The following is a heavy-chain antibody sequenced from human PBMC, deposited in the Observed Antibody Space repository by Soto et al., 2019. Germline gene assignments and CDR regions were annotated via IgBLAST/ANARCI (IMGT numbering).Heavy chain of an antibody. V-gene: IGHV4-59*01. J-gene: IGHJ4*02. CDR2: IHYSGST. Sequence: NPSETLSLTCTVSGGPISGYYWSWVRQPPGKGLEWIGYIHYSGSTKYNPPLKSRVTMSVDASKNQFSLSLISLTAADTAVYYCARYTDTYYSYWGQGTPVTVSS. CDR1: GGPISGYY. CDR3: ARYTDTYYSY. D-gene: IGHD1-26*01.